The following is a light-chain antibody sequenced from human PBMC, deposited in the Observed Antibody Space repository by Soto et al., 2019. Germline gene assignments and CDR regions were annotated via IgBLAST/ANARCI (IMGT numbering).Light chain of an antibody. CDR3: QSYDSSLSVV. J-gene: IGLJ2*01. Sequence: QPVLTQPPSVSGAPGQRVTISCTGSSSNIGAGYDVHWYQQLPGTAPKLLIYGNSNRPSGVPHRFSGSKSGTSASLAITGLQAEDEADYSCQSYDSSLSVVFGGGTKLTVL. V-gene: IGLV1-40*01. CDR2: GNS. CDR1: SSNIGAGYD.